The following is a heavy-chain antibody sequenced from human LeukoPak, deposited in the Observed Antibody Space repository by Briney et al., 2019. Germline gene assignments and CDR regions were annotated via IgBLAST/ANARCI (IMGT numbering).Heavy chain of an antibody. V-gene: IGHV3-66*01. CDR3: AGNPPFDP. J-gene: IGHJ5*02. Sequence: GGSLRLSCEVSGFSISNIYMSWLRQAPGKGLECVSVTYSSGGTYYAASVKGRFTISRDNARNTVYLQMNSLRGDDTAIYYCAGNPPFDPWGQGTLVTVSS. CDR2: TYSSGGT. CDR1: GFSISNIY.